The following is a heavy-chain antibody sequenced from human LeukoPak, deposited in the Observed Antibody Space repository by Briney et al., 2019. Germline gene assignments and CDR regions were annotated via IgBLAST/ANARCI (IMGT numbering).Heavy chain of an antibody. Sequence: PSETLSLTCAVSGGSISSGGYSWSWIRQPPGKGLEWIGYIYHSGSTYYNPFLKSRVTISVDRSKNQFSLNLTSVTAADTAVYYCVRDQGFLAYWGQGTLVTVSS. CDR3: VRDQGFLAY. V-gene: IGHV4-30-2*01. CDR2: IYHSGST. CDR1: GGSISSGGYS. J-gene: IGHJ4*02. D-gene: IGHD3-3*01.